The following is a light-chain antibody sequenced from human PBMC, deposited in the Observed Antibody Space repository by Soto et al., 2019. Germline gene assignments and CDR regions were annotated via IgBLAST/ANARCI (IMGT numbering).Light chain of an antibody. Sequence: DIQLTQSPSTLSASVGDRVTITCRASQNVNSWVAWYQQKPGKAPKFLIYDASNLESGVPSRFSGRGSGTEVTLTISNLQPDDFATCYCQRYNSNSRTFGQGTRV. V-gene: IGKV1-5*01. J-gene: IGKJ1*01. CDR1: QNVNSW. CDR2: DAS. CDR3: QRYNSNSRT.